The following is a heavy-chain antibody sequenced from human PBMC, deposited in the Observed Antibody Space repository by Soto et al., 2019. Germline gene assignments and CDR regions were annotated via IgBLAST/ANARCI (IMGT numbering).Heavy chain of an antibody. CDR2: IYYSGST. CDR3: ARASDYGDYVGAFDI. Sequence: SETLSLTCTVSGGSISSYYWSWIRQPPGKGLEWIGYIYYSGSTNYNPSLKSRVTISVDTSKNQFSLKLSSVTAADTAVYYCARASDYGDYVGAFDIWGQGTMVTVSS. V-gene: IGHV4-59*01. J-gene: IGHJ3*02. CDR1: GGSISSYY. D-gene: IGHD4-17*01.